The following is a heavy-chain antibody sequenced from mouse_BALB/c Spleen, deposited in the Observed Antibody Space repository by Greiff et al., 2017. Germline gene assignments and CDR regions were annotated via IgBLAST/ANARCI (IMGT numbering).Heavy chain of an antibody. J-gene: IGHJ4*01. Sequence: VQLQQSGPELGKPGASVKISCKASGYSFTGYNMYWVKQSHRKSLEWIGYIDPYNGGTSYNQKSKGKATLTVDKSSSTAYMHLNSLTSEDSAIYYCARSTGYYYAMDYWGQGTSVTVSS. D-gene: IGHD2-1*01. V-gene: IGHV1S135*01. CDR1: GYSFTGYN. CDR2: IDPYNGGT. CDR3: ARSTGYYYAMDY.